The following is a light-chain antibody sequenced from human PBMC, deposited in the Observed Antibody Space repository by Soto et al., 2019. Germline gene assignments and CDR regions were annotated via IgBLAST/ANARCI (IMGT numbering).Light chain of an antibody. CDR3: QQYGSTEIT. CDR2: AAS. CDR1: QSVSSSY. J-gene: IGKJ5*01. Sequence: EIVLTQSPGTLSLSPGERATLSCRASQSVSSSYLAWYQQKPGQAPRLLIYAASSRATGIPDRFSGSVSGTDFTLTISRLEPEDFAVYYCQQYGSTEITFGQGTRLEIK. V-gene: IGKV3-20*01.